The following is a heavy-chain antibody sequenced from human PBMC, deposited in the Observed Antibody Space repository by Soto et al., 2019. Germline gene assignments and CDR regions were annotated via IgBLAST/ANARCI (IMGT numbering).Heavy chain of an antibody. CDR1: GASISSYY. CDR3: ARGGSYFGY. D-gene: IGHD1-26*01. V-gene: IGHV4-59*01. CDR2: VYYSGST. Sequence: SETLSLTCTVSGASISSYYWSWIRQPPGKGLEWIGYVYYSGSTNYNPSLKGRVTTSVDTSKNQFSLKLNSVTAADTAVYYCARGGSYFGYWGQGTLVTVSS. J-gene: IGHJ4*02.